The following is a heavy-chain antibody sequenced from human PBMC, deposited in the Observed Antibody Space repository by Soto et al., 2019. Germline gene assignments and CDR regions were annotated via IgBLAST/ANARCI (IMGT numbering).Heavy chain of an antibody. V-gene: IGHV3-48*02. CDR3: AGSGSSGYHRYRLGSNEAFDV. CDR2: IGSSGITR. Sequence: EVQLVESGGGLVQPGGSLRLSCAASGFTFSSFTMNWVRQAPGKVLEWVSYIGSSGITRYHADPVKGRFTVSRDNARNSLYLQMNSLRDEDTALYYCAGSGSSGYHRYRLGSNEAFDVWGQGTMVTVSP. D-gene: IGHD6-19*01. CDR1: GFTFSSFT. J-gene: IGHJ3*01.